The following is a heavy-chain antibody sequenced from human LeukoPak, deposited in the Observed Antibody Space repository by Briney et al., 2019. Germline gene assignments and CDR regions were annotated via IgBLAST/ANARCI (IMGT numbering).Heavy chain of an antibody. J-gene: IGHJ4*02. D-gene: IGHD1-26*01. CDR3: AREVGAIPFDY. CDR1: GFTFSSYS. V-gene: IGHV3-48*01. Sequence: PGGSLRLSRAASGFTFSSYSMNWVRQAPGKGLEWVSYISSSSSTIYYADSVKGRFTISRDNAKNSLYLQMNSLRAEDTAVYYCAREVGAIPFDYWGQGTLVTVSS. CDR2: ISSSSSTI.